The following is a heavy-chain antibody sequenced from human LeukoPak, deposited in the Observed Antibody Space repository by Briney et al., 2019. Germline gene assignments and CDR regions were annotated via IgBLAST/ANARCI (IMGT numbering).Heavy chain of an antibody. CDR3: ARDMGYTYGYRLYHYGMDL. J-gene: IGHJ6*02. CDR2: INPNSGGP. CDR1: GYTFTAHF. Sequence: ASVKVSCKASGYTFTAHFLHWVRQAPGQGLEWMGWINPNSGGPIYAQKFHGRVTMTTDTSITTAYMELTGLESDDTAVYYCARDMGYTYGYRLYHYGMDLWGQGTTVTVSS. D-gene: IGHD5-18*01. V-gene: IGHV1-2*02.